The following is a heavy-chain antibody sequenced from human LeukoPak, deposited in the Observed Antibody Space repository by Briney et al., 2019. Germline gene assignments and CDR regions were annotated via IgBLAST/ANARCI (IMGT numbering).Heavy chain of an antibody. J-gene: IGHJ4*02. V-gene: IGHV3-23*01. Sequence: AGSLRLSCAASGSSFSSFAMSWVRQGPARGLEWVSRIRGNGKTFYADSVKGRFTLSSDISRNTVYFQLNNLRREDTAIYYGTRASRVSSIDAVRWGQGTLVTVSS. CDR3: TRASRVSSIDAVR. D-gene: IGHD6-6*01. CDR2: IRGNGKT. CDR1: GSSFSSFA.